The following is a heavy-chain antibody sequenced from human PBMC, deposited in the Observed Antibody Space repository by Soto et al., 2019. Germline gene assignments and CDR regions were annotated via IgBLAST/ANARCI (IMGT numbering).Heavy chain of an antibody. CDR1: GGSFIGYY. CDR3: ARSRSSSWYTNWFDP. J-gene: IGHJ5*02. D-gene: IGHD6-13*01. V-gene: IGHV4-34*01. Sequence: SETLSLTCAFYGGSFIGYYWSWIRQPPGKGLEWIGEINHSGSTNYNPSLKSRVTISVDTSKNQFSLKLSSVTAADTAVYYCARSRSSSWYTNWFDPWGQGTLVTVSS. CDR2: INHSGST.